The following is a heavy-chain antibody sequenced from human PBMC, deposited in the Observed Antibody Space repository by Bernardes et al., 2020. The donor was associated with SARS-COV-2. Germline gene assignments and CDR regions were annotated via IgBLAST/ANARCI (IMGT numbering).Heavy chain of an antibody. V-gene: IGHV4-39*01. CDR3: ARGTSLTGLIDY. J-gene: IGHJ4*02. D-gene: IGHD7-27*01. Sequence: SETLSLTCTVSGGSISSSSYYWGWIRQPPGKGLEWIGSIYYSGSTYYNPSLKSRVTISVDTSKNQFSLKLSSVTAADTAVYYCARGTSLTGLIDYWGQGTLVTVSS. CDR1: GGSISSSSYY. CDR2: IYYSGST.